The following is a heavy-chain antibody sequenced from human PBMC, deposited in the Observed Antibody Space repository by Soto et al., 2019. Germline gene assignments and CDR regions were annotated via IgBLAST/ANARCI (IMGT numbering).Heavy chain of an antibody. CDR2: IYYSGST. V-gene: IGHV4-30-4*01. D-gene: IGHD3-10*01. CDR1: GGSISSGDYY. J-gene: IGHJ5*02. CDR3: ARDLVVRGVITWFDP. Sequence: SETLSLTCTVSGGSISSGDYYWSWIRQPPGKGLEWIGYIYYSGSTYYNPSLKSRVTISVDTSKNQFSLKLSSVTAADTAVYYCARDLVVRGVITWFDPWGQGTLVTVSS.